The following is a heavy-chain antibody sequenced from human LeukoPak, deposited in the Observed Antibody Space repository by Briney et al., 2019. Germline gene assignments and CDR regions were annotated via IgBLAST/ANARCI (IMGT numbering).Heavy chain of an antibody. CDR3: AKCSTSAYTTGWCNWIDP. D-gene: IGHD6-19*01. J-gene: IGHJ5*02. CDR1: GFTFTSDA. CDR2: TVSRGTT. V-gene: IGHV3-23*01. Sequence: AGGSLRLSCVASGFTFTSDAMNWVRQGPGKGLEWVSSTVSRGTTQYADSVKGRFTVSRDTSKNTLYLQMNSLRADDTAVYYCAKCSTSAYTTGWCNWIDPWGQGTLVTVSS.